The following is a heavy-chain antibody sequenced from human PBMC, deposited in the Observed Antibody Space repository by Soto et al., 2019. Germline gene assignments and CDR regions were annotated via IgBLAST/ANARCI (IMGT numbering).Heavy chain of an antibody. V-gene: IGHV1-18*01. CDR3: ARDSSPVDY. Sequence: KLQGRVTMTTDTSTSTAYMELRSLRSDDTAVYYCARDSSPVDYWGQGTLVTVSS. J-gene: IGHJ4*02.